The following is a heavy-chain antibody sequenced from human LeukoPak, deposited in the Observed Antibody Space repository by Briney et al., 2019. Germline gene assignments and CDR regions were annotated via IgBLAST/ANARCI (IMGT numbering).Heavy chain of an antibody. J-gene: IGHJ6*03. V-gene: IGHV1-46*01. Sequence: ASVKVSCKASGYTFTSYYMHWVRQASGQGLEWMGIINPSGGSTSYAQKFQGRVTMTRDTSTSTVYMELNSLRAEDTAVYYCARDDNYYYMDVWGKGTTVTVSS. CDR1: GYTFTSYY. CDR3: ARDDNYYYMDV. D-gene: IGHD3-9*01. CDR2: INPSGGST.